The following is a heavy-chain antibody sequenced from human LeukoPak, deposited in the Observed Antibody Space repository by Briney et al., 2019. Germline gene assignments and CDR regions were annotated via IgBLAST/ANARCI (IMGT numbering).Heavy chain of an antibody. D-gene: IGHD3-22*01. CDR1: GFTFSSYS. CDR3: ARYYYDSSGYYYFDY. Sequence: GGSLRLSCAASGFTFSSYSMNWVRQAPGKGLEWVSSISSSSSYIYYADSVKGRFTISRDNAKNSLYLQMNSLRAEDTAVYCCARYYYDSSGYYYFDYWGQGTLVTVSS. J-gene: IGHJ4*02. CDR2: ISSSSSYI. V-gene: IGHV3-21*01.